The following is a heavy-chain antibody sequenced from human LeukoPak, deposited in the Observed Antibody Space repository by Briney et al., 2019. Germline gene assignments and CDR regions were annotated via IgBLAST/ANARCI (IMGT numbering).Heavy chain of an antibody. CDR1: GYTFTGYY. CDR3: ARDVAGRFSPGLDY. J-gene: IGHJ4*02. D-gene: IGHD3-10*01. V-gene: IGHV1-2*02. CDR2: LNPNTGCT. Sequence: ASVKVSCKASGYTFTGYYMHWVRQAPGQGLEWMGWLNPNTGCTNYAQNFQGRVTMTRDTSISTAYMELSRLRSDDTAVYYCARDVAGRFSPGLDYWGQGTLVTVSS.